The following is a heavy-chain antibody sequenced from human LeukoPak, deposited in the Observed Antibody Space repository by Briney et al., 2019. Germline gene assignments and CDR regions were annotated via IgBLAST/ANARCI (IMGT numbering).Heavy chain of an antibody. J-gene: IGHJ4*02. V-gene: IGHV3-21*01. CDR1: GFTFSDYS. Sequence: GGSLRLSCAASGFTFSDYSMNWVRQAPGKGLEWLSCIGSSTTSHIYYADSVKGRFTISRDNAKNSLYLQMNGLRPEDTAVYYCARDRSNSRDLDNWGQGTQVTVSS. CDR2: IGSSTTSHI. D-gene: IGHD4-11*01. CDR3: ARDRSNSRDLDN.